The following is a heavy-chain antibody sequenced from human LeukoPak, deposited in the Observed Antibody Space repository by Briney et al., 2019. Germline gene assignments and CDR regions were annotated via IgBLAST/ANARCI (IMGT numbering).Heavy chain of an antibody. Sequence: AGGSLRLSCAASGFSFSDYAMSWVRQAPARGPEWVSSIRGGGETFYADSVKGRFTLSRDDSRNTVYLQMNSLRAEDTAVYYCARDKLRYSSSWYGNDYWGQGTLVTASS. CDR3: ARDKLRYSSSWYGNDY. J-gene: IGHJ4*02. V-gene: IGHV3-23*01. D-gene: IGHD6-13*01. CDR1: GFSFSDYA. CDR2: IRGGGET.